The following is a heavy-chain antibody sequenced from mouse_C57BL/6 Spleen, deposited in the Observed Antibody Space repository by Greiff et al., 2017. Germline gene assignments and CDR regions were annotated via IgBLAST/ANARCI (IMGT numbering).Heavy chain of an antibody. Sequence: VKLQESGAELVRPGASVTLSCKASGYTFTDYEMHWVKQTPVHGLEWIGAIDPETGGTAYNQKFKGKAILTADKSSSTAYMELRSLTSEDSAVYYCTRGGYYGSPWYFDYWGQGTTLTVSS. CDR1: GYTFTDYE. V-gene: IGHV1-15*01. CDR2: IDPETGGT. D-gene: IGHD1-1*01. J-gene: IGHJ2*01. CDR3: TRGGYYGSPWYFDY.